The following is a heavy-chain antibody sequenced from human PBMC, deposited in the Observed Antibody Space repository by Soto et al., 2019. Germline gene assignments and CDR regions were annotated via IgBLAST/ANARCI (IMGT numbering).Heavy chain of an antibody. CDR3: GKGHGDYLGVYFDN. Sequence: EVQLLQSGGGLVQPGGSLRLSCAASGFTFSSYGMDWVRQAPGKGLEWVSHINGSGGDTYYAGSVKGRFTISRDNSRDTASLQMNSLRAEVTAIYYCGKGHGDYLGVYFDNWGQGTVVTVSS. CDR1: GFTFSSYG. V-gene: IGHV3-23*01. D-gene: IGHD4-17*01. CDR2: INGSGGDT. J-gene: IGHJ4*02.